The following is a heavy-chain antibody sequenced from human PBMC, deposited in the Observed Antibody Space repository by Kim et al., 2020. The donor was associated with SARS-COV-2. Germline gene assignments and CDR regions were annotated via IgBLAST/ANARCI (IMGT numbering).Heavy chain of an antibody. V-gene: IGHV3-11*05. J-gene: IGHJ4*02. D-gene: IGHD6-13*01. Sequence: GGSLRLSCAASGINFSYYYMSWIRQAPGKGLEWVPYISSSGTYTKYADSLKGRFTISRDNAENSLYLEMNSLRAEDTAVYYCVRVAVGASSWYYFDSWGQGTLVTVSS. CDR2: ISSSGTYT. CDR1: GINFSYYY. CDR3: VRVAVGASSWYYFDS.